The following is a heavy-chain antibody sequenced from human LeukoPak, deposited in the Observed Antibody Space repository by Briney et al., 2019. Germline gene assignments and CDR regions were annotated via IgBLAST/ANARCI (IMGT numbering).Heavy chain of an antibody. J-gene: IGHJ4*02. Sequence: SETLSLTCTVSGDSISTSSSYWGWIRQPPGEGLEWIGSIYYIGSTYYNTSLKSRVTISVDTSKNQFSLRLNSVTAADTAVYYCARQTGSGLFILPGGQGTLVTVSS. CDR1: GDSISTSSSY. CDR3: ARQTGSGLFILP. CDR2: IYYIGST. D-gene: IGHD3/OR15-3a*01. V-gene: IGHV4-39*01.